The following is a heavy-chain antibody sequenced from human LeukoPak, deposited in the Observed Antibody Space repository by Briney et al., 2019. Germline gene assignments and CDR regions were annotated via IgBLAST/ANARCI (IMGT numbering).Heavy chain of an antibody. V-gene: IGHV4-34*01. D-gene: IGHD6-19*01. J-gene: IGHJ1*01. CDR1: GGSFSGYY. CDR3: ASASPGIAVAGKFEYFQH. CDR2: INHSGST. Sequence: ASETLSLTCAVYGGSFSGYYWSWIRQPPGKGLEWIGEINHSGSTNYNPSLKSRVTISVDTSKNQFSLKLSSVTAADTAVYYCASASPGIAVAGKFEYFQHWGQGTLVTVSS.